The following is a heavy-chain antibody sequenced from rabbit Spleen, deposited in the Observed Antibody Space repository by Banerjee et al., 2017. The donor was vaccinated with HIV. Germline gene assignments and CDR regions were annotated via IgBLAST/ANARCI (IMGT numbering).Heavy chain of an antibody. CDR3: ARDTSSSFSSYGMDL. CDR2: IGTGSAST. D-gene: IGHD1-1*01. V-gene: IGHV1S45*01. CDR1: GFSFSSSYW. J-gene: IGHJ6*01. Sequence: EQLEESGGDLVKPGASLTLTCTASGFSFSSSYWICWVRQAPGKGLEWIGCIGTGSASTYFASWAKGRFTISKTSSTTVTLQMPSLTAADTATYFCARDTSSSFSSYGMDLWGPGTLVTVS.